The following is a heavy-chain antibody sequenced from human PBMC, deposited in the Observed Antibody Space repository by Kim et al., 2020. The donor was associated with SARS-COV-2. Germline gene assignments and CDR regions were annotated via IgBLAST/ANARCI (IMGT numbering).Heavy chain of an antibody. J-gene: IGHJ4*02. CDR1: GGSISSGSYY. CDR3: ARARITMIVVVKYFDY. V-gene: IGHV4-31*03. Sequence: LSLICTVSGGSISSGSYYWSWIRQHPGKGLEWIGYIYYSGSTYYNPSLKSRVTISVDTSKNQFSLKLSSVTAADTAVYYCARARITMIVVVKYFDYWGQGTLVTVSS. D-gene: IGHD3-22*01. CDR2: IYYSGST.